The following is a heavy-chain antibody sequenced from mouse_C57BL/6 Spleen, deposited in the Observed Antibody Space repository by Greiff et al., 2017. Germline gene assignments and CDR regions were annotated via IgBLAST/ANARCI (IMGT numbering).Heavy chain of an antibody. Sequence: EVQLQQSGPELVKPGASVKIPCKASGYTFTDYNMDWVKQSHGKSLEWIGDINPNNGGTIYNQKFKGKATLTVDKSSSTAYMELRSLTSEDTAVYYCARGFTTVVARAMDYWGQRTSVTVSS. CDR1: GYTFTDYN. CDR2: INPNNGGT. D-gene: IGHD1-1*01. V-gene: IGHV1-18*01. CDR3: ARGFTTVVARAMDY. J-gene: IGHJ4*01.